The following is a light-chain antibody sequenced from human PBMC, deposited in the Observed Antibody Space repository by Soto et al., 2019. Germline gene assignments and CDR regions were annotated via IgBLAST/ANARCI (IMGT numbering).Light chain of an antibody. Sequence: EIVLTQSPGTLSLSPGERATLSCRASQSVSSSYLAWYQQKPGQAPRLLIYGASIMATGIPDRFSGSGSGTNFTLTISRLEREDFAVYYCQQYGSSQSFGQGTKVEIK. CDR1: QSVSSSY. CDR2: GAS. CDR3: QQYGSSQS. V-gene: IGKV3-20*01. J-gene: IGKJ1*01.